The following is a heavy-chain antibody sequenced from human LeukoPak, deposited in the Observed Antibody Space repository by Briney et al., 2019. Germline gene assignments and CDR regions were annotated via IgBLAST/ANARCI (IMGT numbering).Heavy chain of an antibody. D-gene: IGHD3-10*01. CDR2: IRQDGSQK. Sequence: GGSLRLSCAASGFTFSSYWMSWVRQAPGKGLEWVATIRQDGSQKYYVDSVKGRFTISRDNAKNSLYLQMNSLRAEDTAVYYCARLLLWFGELFVDYWGQGTLVTVSS. V-gene: IGHV3-7*01. CDR1: GFTFSSYW. J-gene: IGHJ4*02. CDR3: ARLLLWFGELFVDY.